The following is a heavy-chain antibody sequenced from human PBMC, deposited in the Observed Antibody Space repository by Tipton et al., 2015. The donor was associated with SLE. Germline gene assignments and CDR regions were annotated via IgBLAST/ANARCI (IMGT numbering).Heavy chain of an antibody. J-gene: IGHJ3*02. D-gene: IGHD3-22*01. Sequence: TLSLTCSVSGGPLSGHYWSWIRQTPGMRLEWIGYIYFSGSTNYNPSFSGRVTISLDRSTDQVSLHLDAVTAADTAVYYCARESRYYESTSYSDAFDIWGRGTTVVVSS. CDR1: GGPLSGHY. CDR3: ARESRYYESTSYSDAFDI. CDR2: IYFSGST. V-gene: IGHV4-59*11.